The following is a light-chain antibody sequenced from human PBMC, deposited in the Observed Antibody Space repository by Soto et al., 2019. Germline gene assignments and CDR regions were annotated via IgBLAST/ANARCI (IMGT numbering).Light chain of an antibody. Sequence: QCLPTQTAYVSGSPGQSIPIACTGTMSDIGGYKYVSWYQQHPGKAPKLMIYEVTYRPSGVSDRFSGSKSGNTASLTASGLQAADEADYYCSSYTSSGTLHVFATGTKAPS. V-gene: IGLV2-14*01. J-gene: IGLJ1*01. CDR1: MSDIGGYKY. CDR2: EVT. CDR3: SSYTSSGTLHV.